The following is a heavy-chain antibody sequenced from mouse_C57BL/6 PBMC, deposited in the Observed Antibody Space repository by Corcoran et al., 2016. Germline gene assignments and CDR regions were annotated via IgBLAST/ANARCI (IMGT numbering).Heavy chain of an antibody. CDR2: ISYDGSN. CDR1: GYSITSGYY. J-gene: IGHJ2*01. Sequence: DVQLQESGPGLVKPSQSLSLTCSVTGYSITSGYYWNWIRQFPGNKLEWMGYISYDGSNNYNPSLKNRISITRDTSKNQFFLKLNSVTTEDTATYYGARGDGYYGEYYFDYWGQGTTLTVSS. CDR3: ARGDGYYGEYYFDY. V-gene: IGHV3-6*01. D-gene: IGHD2-3*01.